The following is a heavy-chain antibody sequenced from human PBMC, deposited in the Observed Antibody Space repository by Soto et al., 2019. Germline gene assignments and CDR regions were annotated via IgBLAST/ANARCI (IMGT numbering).Heavy chain of an antibody. CDR2: IDPSDSYT. CDR1: GYSFTSYW. J-gene: IGHJ5*02. CDR3: ARLHFGYCSGGSCFWFDP. V-gene: IGHV5-10-1*01. Sequence: PGESLKISCKGSGYSFTSYWISWVRQMPGKGLEWMGRIDPSDSYTNYSPSFQGHVTISADKSISTAYLQWSSLKASDTAMYYCARLHFGYCSGGSCFWFDPWGQGTLVTVSS. D-gene: IGHD2-15*01.